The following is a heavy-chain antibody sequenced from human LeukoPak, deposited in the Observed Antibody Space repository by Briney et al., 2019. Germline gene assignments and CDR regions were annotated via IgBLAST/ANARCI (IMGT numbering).Heavy chain of an antibody. J-gene: IGHJ4*02. CDR3: ARDSSMLRGPLVIYYFDF. D-gene: IGHD3-10*01. CDR1: GFTFGSYA. V-gene: IGHV3-23*01. CDR2: SSSSGGGDAT. Sequence: PGGSLRLSCAASGFTFGSYAMSWVRQAPGKGLEWVSTSSSSGGGDATYYADSVKGRFTISRDNSKNTLYLQMNSLRVEDTAVYYCARDSSMLRGPLVIYYFDFWGQGTLVTVSS.